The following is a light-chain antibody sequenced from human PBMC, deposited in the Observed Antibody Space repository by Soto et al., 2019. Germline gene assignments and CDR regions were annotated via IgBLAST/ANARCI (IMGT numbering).Light chain of an antibody. CDR1: QSVSSY. CDR3: QQYNNVPQYT. J-gene: IGKJ2*01. V-gene: IGKV3D-15*01. CDR2: DAS. Sequence: IVFPPSPATLTLSPGARATLSWRASQSVSSYLAWYQQKPGQAPRLLIYDASNRATGIPARFSGSGSGTEFTLTISSLQSEDFAVYYCQQYNNVPQYTFGQGGKADI.